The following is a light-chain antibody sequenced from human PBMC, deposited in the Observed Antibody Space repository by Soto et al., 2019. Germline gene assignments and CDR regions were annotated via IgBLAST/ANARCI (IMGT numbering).Light chain of an antibody. V-gene: IGKV2-30*02. CDR2: KVS. Sequence: DVVMTQSPLSLPVTLGQPASMSCRASQSLVHSDGNTYLSWLQQRPGQSPRRLTYKVSNRDSGVPHRLSGSGSGPDFTLNISRVEAEDVGVYYCMQGTHWPYPFGKGTKLELK. CDR3: MQGTHWPYP. J-gene: IGKJ2*01. CDR1: QSLVHSDGNTY.